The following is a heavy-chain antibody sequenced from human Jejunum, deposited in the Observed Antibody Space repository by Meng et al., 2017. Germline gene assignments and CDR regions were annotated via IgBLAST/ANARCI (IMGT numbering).Heavy chain of an antibody. CDR2: INSDGSYT. J-gene: IGHJ5*01. Sequence: GESLKISCAASGFTLSNYQVHWVRQVPGKGLLWVSYINSDGSYTYNADSVKGRFTASRDNAKNMAYLPMNNLEPGDSALYYCTTTPTSGSHHQDPWGQGTLVTVSS. CDR1: GFTLSNYQ. CDR3: TTTPTSGSHHQDP. D-gene: IGHD1-26*01. V-gene: IGHV3-74*01.